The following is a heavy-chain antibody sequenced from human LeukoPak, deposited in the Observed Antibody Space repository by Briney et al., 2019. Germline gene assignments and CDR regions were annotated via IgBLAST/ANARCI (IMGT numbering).Heavy chain of an antibody. V-gene: IGHV3-23*01. Sequence: QTGGSLRLSCAASGFTVSSYGMSWVRQAPGKGLEWVSAISGSGGSTYYADSVKGRFTISRDKSKNTLYLQMNSLRAEDTAVYYCAKGVVVAPDVTPFDYWGQGTLVTVSS. J-gene: IGHJ4*02. CDR1: GFTVSSYG. CDR2: ISGSGGST. CDR3: AKGVVVAPDVTPFDY. D-gene: IGHD2-2*01.